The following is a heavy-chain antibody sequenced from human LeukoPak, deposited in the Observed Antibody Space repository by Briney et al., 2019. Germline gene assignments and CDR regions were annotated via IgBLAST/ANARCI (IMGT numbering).Heavy chain of an antibody. CDR1: GFTFSSYG. D-gene: IGHD2-2*01. CDR3: ARDELGYCSSTSCYPFDY. CDR2: IWYDGSNK. V-gene: IGHV3-33*01. J-gene: IGHJ4*02. Sequence: PGRSLRLSCAASGFTFSSYGMPWVRQAPGKGLEWVAVIWYDGSNKYYADSVKGRFTISRDNSKNTFYLQMNSLRAEDTAVYYCARDELGYCSSTSCYPFDYWGQGTLVTVSS.